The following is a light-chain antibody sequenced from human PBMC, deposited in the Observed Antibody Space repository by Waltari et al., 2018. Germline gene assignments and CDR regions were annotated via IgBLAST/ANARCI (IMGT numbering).Light chain of an antibody. V-gene: IGLV2-8*01. J-gene: IGLJ2*01. CDR1: SSDVGGYDY. CDR2: EVS. CDR3: SSYAGGNNAKVV. Sequence: QSALTQPPSASGSPGQSVTISCTGTSSDVGGYDYVAWYQQHPGKAPKLIIYEVSQRPSGVPARFSGSKSGNRASLTVSGLQAEDEADYYCSSYAGGNNAKVVFGGGTKLTVL.